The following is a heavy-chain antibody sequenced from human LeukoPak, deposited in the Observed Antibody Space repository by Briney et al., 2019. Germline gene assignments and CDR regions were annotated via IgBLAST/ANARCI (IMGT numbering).Heavy chain of an antibody. Sequence: ASVNVSCKASGFTFTGYYMHWVRQAPGQGLEWMGWINLNSGGTNYAQNFQGWVTMTRDTSTSTVYMELSSLRSEDTAVYYCAREKITMVRGVTTFDYWGQGTLVTVSS. D-gene: IGHD3-10*01. CDR2: INLNSGGT. CDR3: AREKITMVRGVTTFDY. CDR1: GFTFTGYY. V-gene: IGHV1-2*04. J-gene: IGHJ4*02.